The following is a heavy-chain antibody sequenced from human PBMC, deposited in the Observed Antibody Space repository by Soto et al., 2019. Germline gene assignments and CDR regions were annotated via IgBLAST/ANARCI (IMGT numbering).Heavy chain of an antibody. J-gene: IGHJ4*02. V-gene: IGHV4-59*01. CDR1: GDSISTYY. D-gene: IGHD5-18*01. CDR2: VYNSGST. Sequence: NPSETLSLTCTASGDSISTYYWSWIRQPPGKGLEWIGYVYNSGSTNKNPSLKSRVAISVDTSKNQFSLKLSSVTAADTAVYYCARGQLWYLFDYWGQGTLVTVSS. CDR3: ARGQLWYLFDY.